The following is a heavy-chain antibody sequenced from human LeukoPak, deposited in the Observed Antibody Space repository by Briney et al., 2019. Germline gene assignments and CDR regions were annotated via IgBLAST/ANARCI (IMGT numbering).Heavy chain of an antibody. V-gene: IGHV4-39*01. D-gene: IGHD2-2*01. CDR1: GGSISSSSYY. J-gene: IGHJ4*02. CDR3: ARQLGYCSSTSCYADKVDY. CDR2: IYYSGST. Sequence: SETLSLTCTVSGGSISSSSYYWGWIRQPPEKGLEWIGSIYYSGSTYYNPSLKSRVTISVDTSKNQFSLKLSSVTAADTAVYYCARQLGYCSSTSCYADKVDYWGQGTLVTVSS.